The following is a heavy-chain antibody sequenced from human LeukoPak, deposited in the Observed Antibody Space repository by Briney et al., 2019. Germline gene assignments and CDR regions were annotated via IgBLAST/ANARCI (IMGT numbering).Heavy chain of an antibody. V-gene: IGHV1-46*01. CDR2: LNPSGGST. CDR1: GYTVTNYY. CDR3: ASVYNYGMDV. J-gene: IGHJ6*02. Sequence: ASVKVSCKASGYTVTNYYLHWVRQAPEQGLEWMGILNPSGGSTSYSQKFQGRATLTRATSTSTVYMELSSLRSEDTAVYYCASVYNYGMDVWGQGTSVIVSS.